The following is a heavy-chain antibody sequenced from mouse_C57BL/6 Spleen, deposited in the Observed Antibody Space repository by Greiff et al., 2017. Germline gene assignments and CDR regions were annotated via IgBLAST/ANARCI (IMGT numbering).Heavy chain of an antibody. D-gene: IGHD1-1*01. J-gene: IGHJ1*03. CDR1: GYTFTDYE. CDR2: IDPETGGT. V-gene: IGHV1-15*01. Sequence: QVQLQQSGAELVRPGASVTLSCKASGYTFTDYEMHWVKQTPVHGLEWIGAIDPETGGTAYNQKFKGKAILTADKSSSTAYMELRSLTSEDSAVYYCTRWGFTVGYFDVWGTGTTVTVSS. CDR3: TRWGFTVGYFDV.